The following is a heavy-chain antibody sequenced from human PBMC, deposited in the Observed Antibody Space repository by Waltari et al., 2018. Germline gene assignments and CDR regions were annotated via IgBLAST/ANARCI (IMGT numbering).Heavy chain of an antibody. CDR3: ARGGVLRFLEWLNGWFDP. D-gene: IGHD3-3*01. Sequence: QVQLVQSGAEVKKPGASVKVSCKASGYTFTSYDINWVRQATGQGLEWMGWMNPNSGNTGYAQKFQGRVTMTRNTSISTAYMELSSLRSEDTAVYYCARGGVLRFLEWLNGWFDPRGQGTLVTVSS. J-gene: IGHJ5*02. CDR2: MNPNSGNT. V-gene: IGHV1-8*01. CDR1: GYTFTSYD.